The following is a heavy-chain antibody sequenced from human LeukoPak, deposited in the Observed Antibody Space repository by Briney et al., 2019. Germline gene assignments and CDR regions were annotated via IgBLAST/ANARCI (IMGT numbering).Heavy chain of an antibody. Sequence: PGGSLRLSCAASGFTFSSYGMHWVRQAPGKGLGWVAVIWYDGSNKYYADSVKGRFTISRDNSKNTLYLQMNSLRAEDTAVYYCAKAPYGDYADYWGQGTLVTVSS. D-gene: IGHD4-17*01. V-gene: IGHV3-33*06. J-gene: IGHJ4*02. CDR2: IWYDGSNK. CDR1: GFTFSSYG. CDR3: AKAPYGDYADY.